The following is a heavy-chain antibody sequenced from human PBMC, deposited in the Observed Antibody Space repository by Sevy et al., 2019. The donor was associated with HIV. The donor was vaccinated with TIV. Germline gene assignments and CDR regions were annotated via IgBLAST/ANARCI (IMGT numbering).Heavy chain of an antibody. J-gene: IGHJ5*02. Sequence: SETLSLTCAVYGGSFSGYYWSWIRQPPGKGLEWIGEINHSGSTNYNTSLKSRVTISVDTSKNQFSLKLSPVTAAETAVYYCARLLGAAGTNWFDPWGQGTLVTVSS. D-gene: IGHD6-13*01. CDR1: GGSFSGYY. CDR2: INHSGST. V-gene: IGHV4-34*01. CDR3: ARLLGAAGTNWFDP.